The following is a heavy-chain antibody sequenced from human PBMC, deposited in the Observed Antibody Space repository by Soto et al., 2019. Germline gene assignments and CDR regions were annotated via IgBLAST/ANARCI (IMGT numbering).Heavy chain of an antibody. Sequence: EVQLVETGGGLVQPGGSLRLSCAASGFPRSIDWMHWVRQSPGVGLVWVSRIGSEGGGTTYADSVKGRYTIARDNDKNKLYLQLNSLRADDKDGYYCTRVVDGSAWEFDYGGQGTLVTGSS. CDR1: GFPRSIDW. V-gene: IGHV3-74*01. D-gene: IGHD3-22*01. CDR2: IGSEGGGT. J-gene: IGHJ4*02. CDR3: TRVVDGSAWEFDY.